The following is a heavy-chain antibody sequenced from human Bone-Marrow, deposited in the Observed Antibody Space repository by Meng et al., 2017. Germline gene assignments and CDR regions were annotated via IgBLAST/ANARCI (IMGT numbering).Heavy chain of an antibody. D-gene: IGHD6-19*01. CDR1: GYTFTGYY. CDR2: INPNSGGT. V-gene: IGHV1-2*02. J-gene: IGHJ4*02. CDR3: ARRRTAYSSGYDY. Sequence: ASVKVSCKASGYTFTGYYMHWVRQAPGQGLEWMGWINPNSGGTNYAQKFQGRVTMTRDTSISTAYMELSRLRSDDTAVYYCARRRTAYSSGYDYWGQGTLVTVSS.